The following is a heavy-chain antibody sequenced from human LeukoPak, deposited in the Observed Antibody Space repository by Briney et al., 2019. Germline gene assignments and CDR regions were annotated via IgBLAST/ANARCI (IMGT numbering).Heavy chain of an antibody. CDR2: ISYDGSSK. CDR1: GFTFSYYG. J-gene: IGHJ6*02. D-gene: IGHD6-13*01. Sequence: PGGSLRLSCAASGFTFSYYGMHWVRQAPGKGLEWEAIISYDGSSKYCADSVKGRFTISRDNSKNTLYLQMNSLRAEDTAVYYCAKETSSTWPYYYYYYGMDVWGQGTTVTVSS. CDR3: AKETSSTWPYYYYYYGMDV. V-gene: IGHV3-30*18.